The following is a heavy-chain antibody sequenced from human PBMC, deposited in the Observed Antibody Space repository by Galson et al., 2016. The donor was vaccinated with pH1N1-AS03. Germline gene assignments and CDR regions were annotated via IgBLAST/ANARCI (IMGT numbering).Heavy chain of an antibody. CDR1: GHIFANYW. V-gene: IGHV5-51*01. J-gene: IGHJ6*02. CDR3: ASSRIAAHTYYYHGIDV. D-gene: IGHD6-6*01. Sequence: QSGADVKKPGESLKISCKGSGHIFANYWIGWVRQTPGKGLEWMGLIYPGDSDTRYSPSFQGQVTISADKSLSTAYLQWSSLKASDTAMYYCASSRIAAHTYYYHGIDVWGQGTTVTVSS. CDR2: IYPGDSDT.